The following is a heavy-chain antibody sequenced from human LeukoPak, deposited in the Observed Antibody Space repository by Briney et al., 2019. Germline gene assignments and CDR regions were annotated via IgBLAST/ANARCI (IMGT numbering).Heavy chain of an antibody. V-gene: IGHV4-34*01. Sequence: SETLSLTCAVYGGSISGYYWTWIRQPPGKGPEWIGEINYSGRTNYNPSLKSRVTISVDTSRNQFSLKVSSVTAADTAVYYCARGPSERYYESSGYYYFDYWGQGTLVTVSS. J-gene: IGHJ4*02. CDR1: GGSISGYY. D-gene: IGHD3-22*01. CDR2: INYSGRT. CDR3: ARGPSERYYESSGYYYFDY.